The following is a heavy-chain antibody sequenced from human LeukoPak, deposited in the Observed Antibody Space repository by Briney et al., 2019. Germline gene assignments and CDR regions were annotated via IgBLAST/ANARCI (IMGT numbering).Heavy chain of an antibody. J-gene: IGHJ4*02. D-gene: IGHD3-3*01. Sequence: ASVKVSCKASGYTFTSYYMHWARQAPGQGLEWMGIINPSGGSTSYAQKFQGRVTMTRNTSTSTVYMELSSLRSEDTAVYYCARDLGYYDFWSGSSHFDYWGQGTLVTVSS. CDR1: GYTFTSYY. CDR3: ARDLGYYDFWSGSSHFDY. CDR2: INPSGGST. V-gene: IGHV1-46*01.